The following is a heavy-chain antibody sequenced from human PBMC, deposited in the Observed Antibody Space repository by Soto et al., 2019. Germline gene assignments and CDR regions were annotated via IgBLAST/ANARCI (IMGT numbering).Heavy chain of an antibody. CDR3: AIQHRYYYDSSGYRIDY. CDR1: GGTFSSYA. Sequence: QVQLVQSGAEVKKPGSSVKVSCKASGGTFSSYAISWVQQAPGQGLEWMGGIIPIFGTANYAQKFQGRVTITADKSTSTAYMELSSLGSEDTAVYYCAIQHRYYYDSSGYRIDYWGQGTLVTVSS. V-gene: IGHV1-69*06. CDR2: IIPIFGTA. J-gene: IGHJ4*02. D-gene: IGHD3-22*01.